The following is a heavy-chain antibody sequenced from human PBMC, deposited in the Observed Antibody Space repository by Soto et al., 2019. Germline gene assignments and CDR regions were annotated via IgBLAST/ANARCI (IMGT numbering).Heavy chain of an antibody. CDR3: ARDGTVDTMVRGVITY. CDR2: ISSSSSYI. V-gene: IGHV3-21*01. CDR1: GFTFSSYS. D-gene: IGHD3-10*01. Sequence: GGSLRLSCAASGFTFSSYSMNWVRQAPGKGLEWVSSISSSSSYIYYADSVKGRFTISRDNAKNSLYLQMNSLRAEDTAVYYCARDGTVDTMVRGVITYWGPGTLVTVSS. J-gene: IGHJ4*02.